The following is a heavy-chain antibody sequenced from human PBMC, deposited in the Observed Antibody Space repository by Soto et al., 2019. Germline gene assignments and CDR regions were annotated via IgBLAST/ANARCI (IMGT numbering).Heavy chain of an antibody. CDR1: GGSVRAPDW. V-gene: IGHV4-4*02. CDR2: VHISGHS. D-gene: IGHD1-1*01. J-gene: IGHJ5*01. CDR3: ARVRQGCSANNCYFDP. Sequence: SETLSLTCTLSGGSVRAPDWWNWVRQSPDKGLEWIAEVHISGHSNYNPSLRSRVSVSIDSSKNQFYLNLNSVTAADTAIYYCARVRQGCSANNCYFDPWGQGAQVTVSS.